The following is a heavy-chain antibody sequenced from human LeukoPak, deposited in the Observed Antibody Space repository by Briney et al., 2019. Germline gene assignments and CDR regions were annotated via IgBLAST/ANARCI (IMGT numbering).Heavy chain of an antibody. CDR3: ARESFLTGYYFDY. J-gene: IGHJ4*02. D-gene: IGHD2/OR15-2a*01. CDR1: GGTFSSYA. Sequence: ASVKVSCKASGGTFSSYAISWVRQAPGQGLEWMGGIIPIFGTTNYAQKFQGRVTITTDESTSTAYMELSSLRSEDTAVYYCARESFLTGYYFDYWGQGTLVTVSS. CDR2: IIPIFGTT. V-gene: IGHV1-69*05.